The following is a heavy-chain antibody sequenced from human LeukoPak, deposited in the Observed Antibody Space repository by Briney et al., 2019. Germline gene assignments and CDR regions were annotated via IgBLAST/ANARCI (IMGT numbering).Heavy chain of an antibody. CDR3: ARALVYCGGDCYLNY. D-gene: IGHD2-21*02. J-gene: IGHJ4*02. CDR2: MNPNSGNT. V-gene: IGHV1-8*01. CDR1: GYTFTSYD. Sequence: GASVKVSCMASGYTFTSYDINWVRQATGQGLEWMGWMNPNSGNTGYAQKFQGRVTMTRNTSISTAYMELSSLRSEDTAVYYCARALVYCGGDCYLNYWGQGTLVTVSS.